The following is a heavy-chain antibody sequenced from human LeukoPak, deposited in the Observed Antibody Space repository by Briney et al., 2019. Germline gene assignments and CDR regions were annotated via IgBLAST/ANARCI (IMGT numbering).Heavy chain of an antibody. Sequence: ASVKVSCKASGYTFTSYDINWVRQATGQGLEWMGWMNPNSGNTGYAQKFQGRVTMTRNTSISTACMELSSLRSEDTAVYYCAIIVRGYSYGYKGWFDPWGQGTLVTVSS. CDR3: AIIVRGYSYGYKGWFDP. CDR2: MNPNSGNT. J-gene: IGHJ5*02. CDR1: GYTFTSYD. V-gene: IGHV1-8*01. D-gene: IGHD5-18*01.